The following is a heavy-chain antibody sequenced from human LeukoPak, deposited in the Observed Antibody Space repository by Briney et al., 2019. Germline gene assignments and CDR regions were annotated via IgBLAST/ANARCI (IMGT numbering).Heavy chain of an antibody. CDR3: ARHEDRNWYFDH. CDR1: GGSISSSHYY. D-gene: IGHD1-1*01. J-gene: IGHJ4*02. V-gene: IGHV4-39*01. Sequence: PSETLSLTCTVSGGSISSSHYYWGWIRQPPGKGLEWIGTIYYSGSTYYNPSLKSRVTISVDTSANQFSLKLSSVTAPDTAVYYCARHEDRNWYFDHWGQGTLVTVSS. CDR2: IYYSGST.